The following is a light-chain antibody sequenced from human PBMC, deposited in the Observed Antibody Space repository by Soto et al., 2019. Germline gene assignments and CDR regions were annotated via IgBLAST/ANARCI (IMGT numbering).Light chain of an antibody. Sequence: DIQMTQSPFSLSASVGDRVNITCRASQSISSYLNWYQQKPGKDPNLLIYAASSLQSGVPSRFSGSGSGTYFNLTISSLQPEEFATYYCQQSYTTTRTFGQGTKVDIK. CDR1: QSISSY. CDR3: QQSYTTTRT. V-gene: IGKV1-39*01. J-gene: IGKJ1*01. CDR2: AAS.